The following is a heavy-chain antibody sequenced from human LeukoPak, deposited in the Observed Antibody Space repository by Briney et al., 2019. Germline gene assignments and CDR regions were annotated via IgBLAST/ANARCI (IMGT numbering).Heavy chain of an antibody. D-gene: IGHD1-14*01. CDR3: ARATRKPVVRYYMDV. CDR2: MNLNSGNT. CDR1: GYTFTSYD. V-gene: IGHV1-8*01. Sequence: ASVKVSCKASGYTFTSYDINWVRQATGQGREWMGWMNLNSGNTGYAQKFQRRVTMTRNTSISTAYMELISLRSEDTAVYYCARATRKPVVRYYMDVWGKGTTVTVSS. J-gene: IGHJ6*03.